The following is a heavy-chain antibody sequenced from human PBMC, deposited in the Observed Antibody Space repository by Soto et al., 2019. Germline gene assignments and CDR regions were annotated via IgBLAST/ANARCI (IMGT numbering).Heavy chain of an antibody. CDR3: AKGRGGSGSLTPRVDF. J-gene: IGHJ4*02. V-gene: IGHV3-23*01. Sequence: EVQLLESGGGLVQPGGSLRLSCAASGFTFNNYAMTWVRQAPGKGREWVSAISGGGDTTSYADSVKGRFTVSRDGSKITLYLQMSSLRAEDTALYYCAKGRGGSGSLTPRVDFWGQGTLVTVSS. CDR2: ISGGGDTT. CDR1: GFTFNNYA. D-gene: IGHD3-10*01.